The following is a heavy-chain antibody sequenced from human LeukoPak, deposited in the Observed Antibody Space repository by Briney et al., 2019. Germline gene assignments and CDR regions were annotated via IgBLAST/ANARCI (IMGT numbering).Heavy chain of an antibody. V-gene: IGHV3-23*01. CDR3: AKSRAARELSASSFDY. D-gene: IGHD6-6*01. CDR1: GFTFSSSA. Sequence: GGSLRLSCVASGFTFSSSAMNWVRQAPGEGLQWVSAIGGSGGDTYYADSVKGRFTISRENSKTTVYLQMDNLRAEDMAVYYCAKSRAARELSASSFDYWGQGTLVTVSS. J-gene: IGHJ4*02. CDR2: IGGSGGDT.